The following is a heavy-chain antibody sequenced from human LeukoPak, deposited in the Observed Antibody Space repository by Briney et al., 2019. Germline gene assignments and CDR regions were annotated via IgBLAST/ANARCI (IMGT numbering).Heavy chain of an antibody. CDR3: AREASGGYFHY. V-gene: IGHV1-46*01. CDR2: INPTGDST. J-gene: IGHJ4*02. D-gene: IGHD4-23*01. CDR1: GDTFSTYY. Sequence: GASVKVSCNAAGDTFSTYYRNWVLQAPGQGLEWVGLINPTGDSTNYAQNFRGRVTMTRDTSTSTVYMDLSSLRSEDTAVYYCAREASGGYFHYWGQGTLVTVSS.